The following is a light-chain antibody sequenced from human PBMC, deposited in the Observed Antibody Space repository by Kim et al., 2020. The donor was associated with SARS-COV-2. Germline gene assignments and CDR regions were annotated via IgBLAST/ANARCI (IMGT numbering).Light chain of an antibody. Sequence: LGASVKPTCTLSSGHSSYAIAWHQQQPEKGPRYLMKLNSDGSHSKGDGIPDRFSGSSSGAERYLTISSLQSEDEADYYCQTWGTVVFGGGTQLTVL. J-gene: IGLJ2*01. V-gene: IGLV4-69*01. CDR3: QTWGTVV. CDR1: SGHSSYA. CDR2: LNSDGSH.